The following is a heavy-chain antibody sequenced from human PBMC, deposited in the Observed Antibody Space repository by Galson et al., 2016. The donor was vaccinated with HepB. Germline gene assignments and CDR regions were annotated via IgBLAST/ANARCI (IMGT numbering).Heavy chain of an antibody. CDR1: GYTFTNYD. CDR2: MSPNGGNT. D-gene: IGHD6-6*01. J-gene: IGHJ4*02. V-gene: IGHV1-8*01. Sequence: SVKVSCKASGYTFTNYDIYWVRQATGQGLEWLGWMSPNGGNTDYAQKFQGRVTITADESTSTAYMGLSSLRSDDTAVYFCAREGVGSSPHFHYWGQGTLVTVSS. CDR3: AREGVGSSPHFHY.